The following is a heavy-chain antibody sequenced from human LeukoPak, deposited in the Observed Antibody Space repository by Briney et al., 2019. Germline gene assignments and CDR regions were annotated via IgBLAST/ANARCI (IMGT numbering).Heavy chain of an antibody. J-gene: IGHJ5*02. D-gene: IGHD3-16*01. Sequence: SETLSLTCTVSGGSISSGGYYWSWIRQHPGKGLEWIGYIYYSGSTYYNPSLKSRVTISVDTSKNQFSLKLSSVTAADTAVYYCARELEYYDYIWGINWFVPWGQGTLVTVSS. CDR1: GGSISSGGYY. CDR3: ARELEYYDYIWGINWFVP. CDR2: IYYSGST. V-gene: IGHV4-31*03.